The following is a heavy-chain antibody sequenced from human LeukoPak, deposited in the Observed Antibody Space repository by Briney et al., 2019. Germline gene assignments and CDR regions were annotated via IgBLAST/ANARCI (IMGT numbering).Heavy chain of an antibody. CDR3: ARDVPYIVVVVAARNDAFDI. CDR2: ISAYNGNT. Sequence: ASVKVSCKASGYTFTSYGISWVRQAPGQGLEWMGWISAYNGNTNYAQELQGRVTMTTDTSTSTAYMELRSLRSDDTAVYYCARDVPYIVVVVAARNDAFDIWGQGTMVTVSS. D-gene: IGHD2-15*01. CDR1: GYTFTSYG. J-gene: IGHJ3*02. V-gene: IGHV1-18*01.